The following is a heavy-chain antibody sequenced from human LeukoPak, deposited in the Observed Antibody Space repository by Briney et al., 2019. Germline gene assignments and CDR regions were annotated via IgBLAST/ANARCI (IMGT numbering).Heavy chain of an antibody. CDR2: ISGSGGST. Sequence: GESLRLSCAASGFTFSSYAMSWVRQAPGKGLEWVSAISGSGGSTYYADSVKGRFTISRDNSKNTLYLQMNSLRAEDTAVYYCAKGYDSSGYYYQYYFDYWGQGTLVTVSS. J-gene: IGHJ4*02. V-gene: IGHV3-23*01. CDR1: GFTFSSYA. CDR3: AKGYDSSGYYYQYYFDY. D-gene: IGHD3-22*01.